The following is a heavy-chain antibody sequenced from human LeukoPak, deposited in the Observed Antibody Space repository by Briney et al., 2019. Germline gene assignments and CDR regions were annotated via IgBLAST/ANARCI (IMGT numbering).Heavy chain of an antibody. CDR1: GFTSSVFY. D-gene: IGHD3-10*01. J-gene: IGHJ6*04. V-gene: IGHV3-11*06. CDR3: ARDTRAVRGVIHFYYYYGMDV. CDR2: ISSCSSYT. Sequence: GGSLRLSCAASGFTSSVFYMCWICQAPEGGLERVSYISSCSSYTNYTDSLKSRFTISRDNAKNSLYLQMNNLRAEGTAVYYCARDTRAVRGVIHFYYYYGMDVWGKGTTVTVSS.